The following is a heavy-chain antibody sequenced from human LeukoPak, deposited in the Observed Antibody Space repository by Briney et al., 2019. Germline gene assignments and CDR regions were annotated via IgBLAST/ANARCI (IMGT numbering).Heavy chain of an antibody. J-gene: IGHJ5*02. D-gene: IGHD6-19*01. V-gene: IGHV1-2*02. CDR3: ARDGVRNRRIAVAGTLPGNWFDP. CDR1: GYTFTGYY. Sequence: ASVKVSCKASGYTFTGYYMHWVRQAPGQGLEWMGWINPNSGGTNYAQKFQGRVTMTRDTSISTAYMELSRLRSEDTAVYYCARDGVRNRRIAVAGTLPGNWFDPWGQGTLITVSS. CDR2: INPNSGGT.